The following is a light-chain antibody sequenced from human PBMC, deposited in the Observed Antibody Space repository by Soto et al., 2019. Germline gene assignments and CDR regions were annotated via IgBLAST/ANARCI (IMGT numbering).Light chain of an antibody. Sequence: DIQMPQSPSILSASVGDRVTITCRASQSISSWLAWYQQKPGKAPNLLIYDASSLESGVPSRFSGSGSGTEFTLTISSLQPDDFATYYCQQYNSYSTFGQGTKVDTK. CDR2: DAS. CDR1: QSISSW. J-gene: IGKJ1*01. V-gene: IGKV1-5*01. CDR3: QQYNSYST.